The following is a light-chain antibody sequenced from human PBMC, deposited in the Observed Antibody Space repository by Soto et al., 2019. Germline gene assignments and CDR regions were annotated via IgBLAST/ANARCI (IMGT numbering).Light chain of an antibody. V-gene: IGKV3-20*01. CDR1: QSVSSSY. J-gene: IGKJ2*01. Sequence: EIVLTQSPGTLSLSPGKRATLSCRASQSVSSSYLAWYQQKPGQAPRVLIHGASSSATGIPNRFSGSGSGTDFTLTISRLEPEDFAVYFCQQYGNPPPNAFGQGTKVEIK. CDR2: GAS. CDR3: QQYGNPPPNA.